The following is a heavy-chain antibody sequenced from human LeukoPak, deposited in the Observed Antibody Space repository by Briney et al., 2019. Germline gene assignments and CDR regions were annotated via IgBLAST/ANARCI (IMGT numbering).Heavy chain of an antibody. Sequence: GGSLRLSCAASGFTFSSYWMSWVRQAPGKGLEWVANIKQDGSENYYLDTVKGRFTISRDNAKNSLYLQMYSLRAEDTAVYYCARDRGWLDYWGQGNLVTVSS. CDR3: ARDRGWLDY. CDR1: GFTFSSYW. D-gene: IGHD5-24*01. CDR2: IKQDGSEN. J-gene: IGHJ4*02. V-gene: IGHV3-7*04.